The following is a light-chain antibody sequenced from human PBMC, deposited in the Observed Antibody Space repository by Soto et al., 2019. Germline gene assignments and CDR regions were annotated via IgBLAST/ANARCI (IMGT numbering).Light chain of an antibody. J-gene: IGKJ1*01. Sequence: DIQMTQSPSSLSASVGDRVTISCRANESISFYLNWYQQKPGKAPKVLIFAASTLQSGVPSRFSGSRSVTDFTLDICSLQSEDSANGYSQRSYIYPRAFGQGTKLDI. V-gene: IGKV1-39*01. CDR3: QRSYIYPRA. CDR2: AAS. CDR1: ESISFY.